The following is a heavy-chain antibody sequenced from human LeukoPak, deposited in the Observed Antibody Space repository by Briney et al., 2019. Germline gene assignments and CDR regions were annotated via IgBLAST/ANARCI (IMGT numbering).Heavy chain of an antibody. CDR3: ARDNEDHIGHCFDY. CDR1: GGSITGYH. D-gene: IGHD5-12*01. J-gene: IGHJ4*02. Sequence: SETLSLTCTVSGGSITGYHWSWIRHPPGRGLEWIGYIYYRGRTSYKPALTSRVTISVYSSKIQTSLRLNSVTAAYTAFYYCARDNEDHIGHCFDYWGQGALVTVSS. CDR2: IYYRGRT. V-gene: IGHV4-59*01.